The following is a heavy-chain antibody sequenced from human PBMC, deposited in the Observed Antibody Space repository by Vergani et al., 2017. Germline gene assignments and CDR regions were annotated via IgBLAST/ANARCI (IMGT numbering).Heavy chain of an antibody. CDR2: ISYDGSNK. V-gene: IGHV3-30-3*01. CDR3: ARGPSSSGYSLYSDY. D-gene: IGHD3-22*01. Sequence: QVQLVESGGGVVQPGRSLRLSCAAPGFTFSSYAMHWVRQAPGKGLEWVAVISYDGSNKYYADSVKGRFSSTRDNSKTTLYLQMNSLRAEDTAVYYCARGPSSSGYSLYSDYWGQGTLVTVSS. J-gene: IGHJ4*02. CDR1: GFTFSSYA.